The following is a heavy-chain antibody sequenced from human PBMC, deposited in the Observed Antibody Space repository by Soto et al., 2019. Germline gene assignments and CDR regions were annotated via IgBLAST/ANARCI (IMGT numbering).Heavy chain of an antibody. D-gene: IGHD3-3*01. CDR3: ARVPIFGVVTPGSFDY. V-gene: IGHV1-46*01. CDR1: GYTFTSYY. CDR2: INPSGGST. J-gene: IGHJ4*02. Sequence: GASVKVSCKASGYTFTSYYMHWVRQAPGQGLEWMGIINPSGGSTSYAQKFQGRVTITRDTSTSTVYMEQSSLRSEDTAVYYCARVPIFGVVTPGSFDYWGQGTLVTVSS.